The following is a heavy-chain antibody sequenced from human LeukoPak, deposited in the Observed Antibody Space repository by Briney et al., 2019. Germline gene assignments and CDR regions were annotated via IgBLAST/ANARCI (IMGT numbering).Heavy chain of an antibody. J-gene: IGHJ4*02. CDR1: GFNFKNYA. CDR3: ARVNYGGSSGGAFDY. V-gene: IGHV3-64*01. D-gene: IGHD4-23*01. CDR2: ISSNGGST. Sequence: GGSLRLSCAASGFNFKNYAMHWVRQAPGKALEYVSAISSNGGSTYYANSVKGRFTISRDNSKNTLYLQMGSLRADDMAVYYCARVNYGGSSGGAFDYWGQGTLVTVSS.